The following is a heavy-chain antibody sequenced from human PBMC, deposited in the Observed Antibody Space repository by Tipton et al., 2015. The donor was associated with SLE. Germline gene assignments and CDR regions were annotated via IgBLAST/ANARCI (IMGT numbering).Heavy chain of an antibody. CDR2: VNDRGRT. Sequence: TLSLTCAVYGGSFSGYYWNWIRQPPGKGLEWIGEVNDRGRTNYSPALKSRVTMSVDKSTNHLSLKLRSVTAADTALYYCARETRVDATFSKYNRFDTWGQGVLVSVSS. CDR1: GGSFSGYY. J-gene: IGHJ5*02. CDR3: ARETRVDATFSKYNRFDT. D-gene: IGHD1-26*01. V-gene: IGHV4-34*01.